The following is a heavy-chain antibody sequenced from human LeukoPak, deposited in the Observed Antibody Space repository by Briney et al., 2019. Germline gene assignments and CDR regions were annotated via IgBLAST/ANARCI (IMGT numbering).Heavy chain of an antibody. CDR1: GFTFSTAC. V-gene: IGHV3-15*01. CDR2: IKSKNVGGTT. CDR3: ITEYYGSAMY. Sequence: PGGSLRISCAASGFTFSTACVSWVRQAPGKGLEWVGRIKSKNVGGTTEFTAPVKGRFTISRDDSTNTVYLQMNSLRTEDTAVYYCITEYYGSAMYWGQGALVTVSS. J-gene: IGHJ4*02. D-gene: IGHD3-10*01.